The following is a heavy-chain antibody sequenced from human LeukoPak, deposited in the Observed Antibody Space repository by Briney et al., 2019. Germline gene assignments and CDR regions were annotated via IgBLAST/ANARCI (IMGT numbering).Heavy chain of an antibody. CDR1: GFTVSTNY. CDR2: IYSGGST. V-gene: IGHV3-66*01. D-gene: IGHD1-26*01. Sequence: PGGSLRLSCAVSGFTVSTNYMSWVRQAPGKGLEWVSVIYSGGSTYYADSVKGRFTISRDNSKNTVYLQMNSLRAEDTAVYYCARDRSHAWFDPWGQGTLVTVSS. CDR3: ARDRSHAWFDP. J-gene: IGHJ5*02.